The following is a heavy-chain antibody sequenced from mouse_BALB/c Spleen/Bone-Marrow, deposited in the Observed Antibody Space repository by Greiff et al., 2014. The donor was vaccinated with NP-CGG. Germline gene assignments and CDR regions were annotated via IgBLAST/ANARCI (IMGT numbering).Heavy chain of an antibody. J-gene: IGHJ3*01. Sequence: VQLVESGPELVKPGASVRISCKASGYTFTSYYIHWVKQRPGQGLEWIGWIYPGNVNTKYNEKFKGKATLTADKSSSTAYMQLGSLTSEDSAVYFCARDYYGSSSFAYWGQGTLVTVSA. CDR2: IYPGNVNT. CDR3: ARDYYGSSSFAY. D-gene: IGHD1-1*01. V-gene: IGHV1S56*01. CDR1: GYTFTSYY.